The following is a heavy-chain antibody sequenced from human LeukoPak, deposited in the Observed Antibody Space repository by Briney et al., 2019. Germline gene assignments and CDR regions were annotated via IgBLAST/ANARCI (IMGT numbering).Heavy chain of an antibody. CDR2: ITGSGDRT. V-gene: IGHV3-23*01. D-gene: IGHD3-16*01. J-gene: IGHJ4*02. Sequence: GGSLRLSCAASGFTFNNAWMNWVRQAPGKGLEWVSAITGSGDRTYYTDSVRGRFTVSRDNSKNTLYLQMNGLRAEDTAVYYCAKRGEDPVDLDYWGQGTLVTVSS. CDR1: GFTFNNAW. CDR3: AKRGEDPVDLDY.